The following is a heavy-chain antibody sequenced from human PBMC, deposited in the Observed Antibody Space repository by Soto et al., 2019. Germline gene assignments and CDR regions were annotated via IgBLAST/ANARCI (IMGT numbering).Heavy chain of an antibody. V-gene: IGHV4-31*01. CDR2: IYYSGST. Sequence: QVQLQESGPGLVKPSQTLSLTCTVSGGSISSGGYYWSWIRQHPGKGLEWIGYIYYSGSTYYNPSRTXXVXIXXDTSKNQFSLQLSSVTAADTAVYYCARVLGGSYDYWGQGTLVTVSS. CDR3: ARVLGGSYDY. CDR1: GGSISSGGYY. J-gene: IGHJ4*02. D-gene: IGHD1-26*01.